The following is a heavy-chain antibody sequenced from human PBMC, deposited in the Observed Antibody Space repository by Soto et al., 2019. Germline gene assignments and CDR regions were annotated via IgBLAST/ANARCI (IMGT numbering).Heavy chain of an antibody. CDR2: ISYDGSNK. J-gene: IGHJ4*02. D-gene: IGHD3-10*01. Sequence: PGGSLRLSCAASGFTFSSYGMHWVRQAPGKGLEWVAVISYDGSNKYYADSVKGRFTISRDNSKNTLYLQMNSLRAEDTAVYYCAKELWFGEPSPPGYFDYWGQGTLVTVSS. CDR1: GFTFSSYG. V-gene: IGHV3-30*18. CDR3: AKELWFGEPSPPGYFDY.